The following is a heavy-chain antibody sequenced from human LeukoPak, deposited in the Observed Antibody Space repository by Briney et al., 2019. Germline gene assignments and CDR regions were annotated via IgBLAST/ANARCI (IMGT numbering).Heavy chain of an antibody. V-gene: IGHV3-48*03. CDR3: ARRGYYDTSGYLFDY. D-gene: IGHD3-22*01. J-gene: IGHJ4*02. CDR1: GFTFSSYE. Sequence: GGSLRLSCAASGFTFSSYEMNWVRQAPGKGLEWVSYISSSGSTIYYADSVTGRFTIARDHAKNSRFLQMNSLRAEDTAVYYCARRGYYDTSGYLFDYWGQGTLVTVSS. CDR2: ISSSGSTI.